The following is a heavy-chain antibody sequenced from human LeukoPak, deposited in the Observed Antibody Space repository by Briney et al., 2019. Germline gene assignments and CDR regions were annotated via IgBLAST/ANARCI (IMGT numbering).Heavy chain of an antibody. CDR1: GFTVSSNY. D-gene: IGHD1/OR15-1a*01. V-gene: IGHV3-66*02. J-gene: IGHJ4*02. Sequence: GGSLRLSCAASGFTVSSNYMSWVRQAPGKGLEWVSVIYSGGSTDYADSVKGRFTISRDNPKNTLYLQMNSLRAEDTAVYYCARDGNTAAYDYWGQGTLVTVSS. CDR3: ARDGNTAAYDY. CDR2: IYSGGST.